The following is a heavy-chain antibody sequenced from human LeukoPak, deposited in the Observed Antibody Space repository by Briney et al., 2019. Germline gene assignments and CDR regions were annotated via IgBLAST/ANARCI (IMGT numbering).Heavy chain of an antibody. CDR2: IIPILGTA. D-gene: IGHD6-13*01. CDR1: GGTFSSYA. Sequence: ASVKVSCKASGGTFSSYAISWVRQAPGQGLEWMGGIIPILGTANYAQKFQGRVTITADESTSTAYVELSSLRAEDTAVYYCARDGRGIAAAGTSPPYWGQGTLVTVSS. CDR3: ARDGRGIAAAGTSPPY. J-gene: IGHJ4*02. V-gene: IGHV1-69*13.